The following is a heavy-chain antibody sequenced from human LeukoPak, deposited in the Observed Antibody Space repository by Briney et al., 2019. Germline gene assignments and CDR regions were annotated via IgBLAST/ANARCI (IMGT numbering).Heavy chain of an antibody. J-gene: IGHJ4*02. CDR2: ISGSGGST. CDR3: AKWFSSGWYLYFDY. CDR1: GFTLSSYA. V-gene: IGHV3-23*01. Sequence: GGSLRLSCAASGFTLSSYAMSWVRQAPGKGLEWVSAISGSGGSTYYADSVKGRFTISRDNSKNTLYLQMNSLRAEDTAVYYCAKWFSSGWYLYFDYWGQGTLVTVSS. D-gene: IGHD6-19*01.